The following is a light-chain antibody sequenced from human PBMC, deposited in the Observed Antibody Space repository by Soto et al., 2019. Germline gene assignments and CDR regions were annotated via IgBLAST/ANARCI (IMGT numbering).Light chain of an antibody. CDR2: AAS. CDR3: QKYDRAPWT. J-gene: IGKJ1*01. V-gene: IGKV1-27*01. Sequence: DIQMTQSPSSLSASIGDSVTITCRASQGIDNFLAWYQQRPGEPPKLLMYAASSLELGVPSRFSGSGTGTDVTLTISSLQPDDVATYYCQKYDRAPWTFGQGTKVEIK. CDR1: QGIDNF.